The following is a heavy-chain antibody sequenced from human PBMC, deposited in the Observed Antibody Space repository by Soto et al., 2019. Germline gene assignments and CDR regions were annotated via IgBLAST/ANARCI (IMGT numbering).Heavy chain of an antibody. CDR2: ISYDGSNK. Sequence: GWSLRLSCAASGFTFSSYAMHWVRQAPGKGLEWVAVISYDGSNKYYGDSVKGRFTISRDDSKNTLYLQMNSLRAEDTAVYYCANHLGGGIAVAGTGEELDWGQGTLVTVSS. J-gene: IGHJ1*01. D-gene: IGHD6-19*01. CDR1: GFTFSSYA. V-gene: IGHV3-30*04. CDR3: ANHLGGGIAVAGTGEELD.